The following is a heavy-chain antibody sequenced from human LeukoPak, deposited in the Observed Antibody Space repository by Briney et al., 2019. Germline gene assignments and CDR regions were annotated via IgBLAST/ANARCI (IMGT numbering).Heavy chain of an antibody. CDR1: GYTCTSYG. CDR2: ISAYNGNT. CDR3: ARDIVVVPAAMPGNWFDP. J-gene: IGHJ5*02. D-gene: IGHD2-2*01. V-gene: IGHV1-18*01. Sequence: ASVKVSCKASGYTCTSYGISWVRHALGQGLEWMGWISAYNGNTNYAQKLQRRITMTTDTSTSTAYMELRSLRSDDTAVYYCARDIVVVPAAMPGNWFDPWGQGTLVTVSS.